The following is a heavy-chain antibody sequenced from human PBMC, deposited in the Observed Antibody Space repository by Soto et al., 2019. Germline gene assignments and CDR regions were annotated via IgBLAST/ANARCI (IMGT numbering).Heavy chain of an antibody. J-gene: IGHJ5*02. V-gene: IGHV1-46*03. CDR3: ARDTRSDSNWFDP. D-gene: IGHD2-21*02. CDR2: LHPNTGST. Sequence: ASVKVSCKTSGYTFSNYYMHWVRQAPGQGLEWMAILHPNTGSTKYAQKFQGRVTVTRDSSTSTVYMELSRLTSEDTAVYHYARDTRSDSNWFDPWGQGTPVTVSS. CDR1: GYTFSNYY.